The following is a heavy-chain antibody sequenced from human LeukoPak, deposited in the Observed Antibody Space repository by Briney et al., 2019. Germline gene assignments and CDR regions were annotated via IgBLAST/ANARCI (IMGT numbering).Heavy chain of an antibody. J-gene: IGHJ5*02. CDR3: ARDLRGGGGSSSSPA. V-gene: IGHV3-30*04. CDR2: ISYDGTNE. D-gene: IGHD6-6*01. Sequence: GGSLRLSCAASGFTFHTYTMHWVRQAPGKGLEWVAFISYDGTNEYYADSVRGRFTISRDNSKNTLYLQMNSLRAEDTAVYYCARDLRGGGGSSSSPAWGQGTLVTVSS. CDR1: GFTFHTYT.